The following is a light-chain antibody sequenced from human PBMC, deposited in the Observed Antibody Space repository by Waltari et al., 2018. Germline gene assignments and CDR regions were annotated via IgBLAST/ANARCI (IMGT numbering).Light chain of an antibody. J-gene: IGKJ2*01. V-gene: IGKV1-39*01. CDR2: AAH. CDR1: QSIVNY. CDR3: QQTYSTPPMYT. Sequence: DIQMTQSPSSLSASVGDRVTITCRASQSIVNYLNWYQQKPGKAPKFLIYAAHSLQSGVPSRFSGSGSGTDFTLTISNLQPEDFATYYCQQTYSTPPMYTFGQGTKLEIK.